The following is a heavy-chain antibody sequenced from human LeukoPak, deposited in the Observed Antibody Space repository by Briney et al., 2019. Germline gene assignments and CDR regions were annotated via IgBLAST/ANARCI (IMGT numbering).Heavy chain of an antibody. D-gene: IGHD2-15*01. CDR1: GFSLSSNEVG. Sequence: ESGPTLVKATETLTLTCTFSGFSLSSNEVGVGWIRQPPGKALEWLTLIYWYDDKRYRPSLKSRLTINEDTSKNQVVLTMTNMDPVDTATYYCAHSRCSGGSCFFDNWGQGALVTVSS. J-gene: IGHJ4*02. CDR3: AHSRCSGGSCFFDN. CDR2: IYWYDDK. V-gene: IGHV2-5*01.